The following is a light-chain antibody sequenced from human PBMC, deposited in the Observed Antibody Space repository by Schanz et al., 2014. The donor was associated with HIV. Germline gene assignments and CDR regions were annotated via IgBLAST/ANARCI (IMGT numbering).Light chain of an antibody. J-gene: IGLJ3*02. CDR1: SSNIGSNT. CDR3: AAWDDSRRVVM. Sequence: QSVLTQPPSASGTPGQRVTISCSGSSSNIGSNTVNWYQQHPGKAPKLMIYEVNKRPSGVSGRFSGSKSGNTASLTISGLQAEDEADYYCAAWDDSRRVVMFGGGTKLTVL. CDR2: EVN. V-gene: IGLV1-44*01.